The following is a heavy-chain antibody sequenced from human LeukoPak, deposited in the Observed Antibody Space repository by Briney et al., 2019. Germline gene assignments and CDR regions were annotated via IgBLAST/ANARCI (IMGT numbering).Heavy chain of an antibody. CDR3: AKDNHGWLGTIDY. CDR2: ISGSGGST. CDR1: GFTFSSYA. D-gene: IGHD5-12*01. J-gene: IGHJ4*02. Sequence: GGSLRLSCAASGFTFSSYAMSWVRQAPGEGLEWVSAISGSGGSTYYADSVKGRFTISRDNSKNTLYLQMNSLRAEDPAVYYCAKDNHGWLGTIDYWGQGTLVTVSS. V-gene: IGHV3-23*01.